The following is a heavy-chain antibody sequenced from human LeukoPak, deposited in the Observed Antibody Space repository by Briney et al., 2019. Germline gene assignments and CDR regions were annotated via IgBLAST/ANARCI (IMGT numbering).Heavy chain of an antibody. V-gene: IGHV3-30*18. Sequence: AGGSLRLSCAASGFTFSSYGMHWVRQAPGKGLEWVAVISYDGSNKYYVDSVKGRFTISRDNSKNTLYLQMNSLRAEDTAVYYCAKDTRGYSYGFLDYWGQGTLVTVSS. CDR3: AKDTRGYSYGFLDY. CDR1: GFTFSSYG. CDR2: ISYDGSNK. D-gene: IGHD5-18*01. J-gene: IGHJ4*02.